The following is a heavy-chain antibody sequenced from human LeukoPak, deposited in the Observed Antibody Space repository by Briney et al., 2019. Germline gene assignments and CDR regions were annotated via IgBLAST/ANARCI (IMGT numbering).Heavy chain of an antibody. CDR3: AKDRFYDYVRGSYRYTGPNYFDY. Sequence: GGSLRLSCVASGFTFNNYAMSWVRQAPGKGLEWVSAMSGSGGSTYYADSVKGRFTISRGNSKNTVYLQMNSLRAEDTAVYQCAKDRFYDYVRGSYRYTGPNYFDYWGQEILVTVAS. D-gene: IGHD3-16*02. J-gene: IGHJ4*02. CDR2: MSGSGGST. V-gene: IGHV3-23*01. CDR1: GFTFNNYA.